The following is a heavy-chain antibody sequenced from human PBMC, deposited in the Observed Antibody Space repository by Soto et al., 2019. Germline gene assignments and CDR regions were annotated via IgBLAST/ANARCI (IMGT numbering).Heavy chain of an antibody. V-gene: IGHV3-74*01. CDR3: ARGAKGAYYVDV. Sequence: EVQLVESGGGLVQPRGSLRLSCAASGFTFSDFWLHWVRQTPGKGLVWVSRIKSDGGSTNYADSVKGRFTISRDNAKNTVYLQMDSLRAEDTAVYYCARGAKGAYYVDVWGKGTTVTVSS. J-gene: IGHJ6*03. D-gene: IGHD2-21*01. CDR2: IKSDGGST. CDR1: GFTFSDFW.